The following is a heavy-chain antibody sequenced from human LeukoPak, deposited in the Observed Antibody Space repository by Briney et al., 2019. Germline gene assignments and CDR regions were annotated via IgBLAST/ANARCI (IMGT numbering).Heavy chain of an antibody. CDR3: ARDGWELGDY. CDR1: GGSISGSNYY. J-gene: IGHJ4*02. CDR2: VYYSGIA. V-gene: IGHV4-39*07. Sequence: PSETLSLTCTVSGGSISGSNYYWGWIRQAPGKGLEWIGSVYYSGIAHYNPSLKSRATISVDLSSNQFSLRLSSVTAADTAVYYCARDGWELGDYWGQGTLVTVSS. D-gene: IGHD1-26*01.